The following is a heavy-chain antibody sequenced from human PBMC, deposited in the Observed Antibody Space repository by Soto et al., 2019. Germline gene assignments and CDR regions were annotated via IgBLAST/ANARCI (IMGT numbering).Heavy chain of an antibody. D-gene: IGHD3-22*01. J-gene: IGHJ4*02. V-gene: IGHV3-23*01. CDR2: MRGSGGDT. CDR1: GFTFSFCA. Sequence: EVQLLESGGALVQPGGSLRLSCAASGFTFSFCAMSWVRQATGKGLEWVSSMRGSGGDTYYADYVKGRFTISRDNSKNTLYLQMNSLRVEDTAVYYCVKVHSDSYYYFDYWGQGTLFTVSS. CDR3: VKVHSDSYYYFDY.